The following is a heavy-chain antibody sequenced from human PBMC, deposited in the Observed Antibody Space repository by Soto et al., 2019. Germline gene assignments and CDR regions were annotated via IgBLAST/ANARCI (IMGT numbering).Heavy chain of an antibody. D-gene: IGHD3-9*01. J-gene: IGHJ4*02. CDR1: GVIFSGYT. V-gene: IGHV3-23*01. CDR3: AKDRHPDNIWSCDY. Sequence: EVQLLESGGGLVQPGGSLKLSGSASGVIFSGYTMNWVRLAPGKGLEWVAGINAGVFNTYYTDSVSGRFTIARDNSRNMFYLQMNSPRVDDTAVYYCAKDRHPDNIWSCDYWGQGALVIVSS. CDR2: INAGVFNT.